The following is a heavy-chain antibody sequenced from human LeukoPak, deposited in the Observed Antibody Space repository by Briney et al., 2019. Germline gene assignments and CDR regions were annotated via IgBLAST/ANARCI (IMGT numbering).Heavy chain of an antibody. CDR2: IKKDGSEK. D-gene: IGHD6-19*01. CDR1: GFIFSGSW. CDR3: ARPQRLHSSGWYYGSVYYYYGMDV. V-gene: IGHV3-7*01. J-gene: IGHJ6*02. Sequence: GGSLRLSCTASGFIFSGSWMAWIRRAPGKGLEWVAIIKKDGSEKYYVDSMKGRFTISRDNAKNSLFLQMNSLRAEDTAVYYCARPQRLHSSGWYYGSVYYYYGMDVWGQGTTVTVSS.